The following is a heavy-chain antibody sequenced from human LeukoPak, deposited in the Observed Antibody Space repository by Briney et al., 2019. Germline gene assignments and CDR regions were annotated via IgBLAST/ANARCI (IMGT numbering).Heavy chain of an antibody. J-gene: IGHJ4*02. CDR2: ISAYNGNT. CDR3: ARAPDPEGLGFDY. V-gene: IGHV1-18*01. D-gene: IGHD1-14*01. CDR1: GYTFTSYG. Sequence: APVKVSCKASGYTFTSYGIGWVRQAPGQGLEWMGWISAYNGNTNYAQKLQGRVTMTTDTSTSTAYMELRSRRSDDTAVYYCARAPDPEGLGFDYWGQGTLVTVSS.